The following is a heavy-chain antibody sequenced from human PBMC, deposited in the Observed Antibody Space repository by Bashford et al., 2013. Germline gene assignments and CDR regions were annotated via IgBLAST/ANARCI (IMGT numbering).Heavy chain of an antibody. Sequence: VASVKVSCKASGYTFTSYGISWVRQAPGQGLEWMGWISAYNGNTKYSQKFQGRVTITRDTSASTAYMELSSLRSEDTAVYYCARLGMKFYDYWGQGTLVTVSS. CDR1: GYTFTSYG. CDR2: ISAYNGNT. J-gene: IGHJ4*02. V-gene: IGHV1-18*01. D-gene: IGHD7-27*01. CDR3: ARLGMKFYDY.